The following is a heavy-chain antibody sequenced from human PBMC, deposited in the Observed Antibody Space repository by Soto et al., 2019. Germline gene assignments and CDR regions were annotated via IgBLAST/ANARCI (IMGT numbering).Heavy chain of an antibody. Sequence: PSETLSLTCTVSGGSISSYYWSWIRQPPGKGLEWIGEINHSGSTNYNPSLKSRVTISVDTSKNQFSLKLSSVTAADTAVYYCARAHLGYNPYYFDYWGQGTLVTVSS. V-gene: IGHV4-34*01. J-gene: IGHJ4*02. CDR3: ARAHLGYNPYYFDY. CDR2: INHSGST. D-gene: IGHD5-12*01. CDR1: GGSISSYY.